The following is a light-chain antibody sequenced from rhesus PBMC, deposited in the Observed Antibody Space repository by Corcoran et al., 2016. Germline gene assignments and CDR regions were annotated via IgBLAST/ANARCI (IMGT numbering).Light chain of an antibody. J-gene: IGKJ3*01. CDR1: QAISSP. CDR3: QQYDSLPCT. CDR2: YGT. V-gene: IGKV1-25*01. Sequence: DIQMTQSPSSVSASVGDRVTITCWTSQAISSPVAWYQKKPGKAPKGLIYYGTTLHSGVPSRFSGSGTGTEFTLTISSLQPEDFANYYGQQYDSLPCTFGPGTKLEIK.